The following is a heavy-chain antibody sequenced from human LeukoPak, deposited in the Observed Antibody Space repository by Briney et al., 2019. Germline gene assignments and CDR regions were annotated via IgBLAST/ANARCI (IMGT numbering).Heavy chain of an antibody. J-gene: IGHJ4*02. V-gene: IGHV3-23*01. CDR2: IFGSGGSP. CDR3: GKTTAGYSSGQKPAWPVDY. CDR1: GFTFGSYA. D-gene: IGHD5-18*01. Sequence: TGGSLRLSCEASGFTFGSYAMYWVRQAPGKGLEWVAGIFGSGGSPHYADPVKGRFTISRDNSKNTVYLQINSLRAEDTAVYYCGKTTAGYSSGQKPAWPVDYWGQGTLVTVSS.